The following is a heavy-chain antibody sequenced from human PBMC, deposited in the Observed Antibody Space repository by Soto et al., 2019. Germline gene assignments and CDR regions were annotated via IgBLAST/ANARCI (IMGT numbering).Heavy chain of an antibody. CDR1: GYTFTSYA. V-gene: IGHV1-3*01. D-gene: IGHD5-18*01. J-gene: IGHJ4*02. CDR3: ARPSFGYLGY. CDR2: INAGNGNT. Sequence: QVQLVQSGAEVKKPGASVKVSCKASGYTFTSYAMHWVRQAPGQRLEWMGWINAGNGNTKYSQKFQGRVTITRDTSASTAYMELSSLRSEDTAVYYCARPSFGYLGYWGQGTLVTVSS.